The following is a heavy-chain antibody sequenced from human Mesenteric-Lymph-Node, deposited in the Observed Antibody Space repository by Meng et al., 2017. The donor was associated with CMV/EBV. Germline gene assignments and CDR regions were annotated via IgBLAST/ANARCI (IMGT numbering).Heavy chain of an antibody. CDR1: GYTFTSYG. J-gene: IGHJ6*02. CDR2: ISTYNGNT. Sequence: SVKVSRKASGYTFTSYGISWVRQAPGQGLEWMGWISTYNGNTNYAQKFLGRLTMTTDTSMSTSYMELKSLRSDDTAVYYFARDSAVVRSGSSSFSRKYGMDVWGQGTTVTVSS. CDR3: ARDSAVVRSGSSSFSRKYGMDV. V-gene: IGHV1-18*01. D-gene: IGHD6-6*01.